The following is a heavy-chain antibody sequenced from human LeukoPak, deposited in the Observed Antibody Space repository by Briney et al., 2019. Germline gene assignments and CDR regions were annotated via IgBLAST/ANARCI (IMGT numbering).Heavy chain of an antibody. CDR1: GFTFSSYW. J-gene: IGHJ4*02. CDR3: AKAHDSSGYRSIDY. CDR2: IKQDGTEK. D-gene: IGHD3-22*01. Sequence: GGSLRLSCAASGFTFSSYWMSWVRQAPGKGLEWVANIKQDGTEKYYVDSVKGRFTISRDNSKNTLYLQMNSLRAEDTAVYYCAKAHDSSGYRSIDYWGQGTLVTVSS. V-gene: IGHV3-7*03.